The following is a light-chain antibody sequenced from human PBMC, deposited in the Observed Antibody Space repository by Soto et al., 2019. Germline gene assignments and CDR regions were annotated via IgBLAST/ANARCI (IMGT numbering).Light chain of an antibody. CDR1: QSISSY. J-gene: IGKJ2*01. CDR3: QQSYSTPMYT. Sequence: DIQMTQSPSSLSASVGDRVTITCRASQSISSYLSWYQQKPGKAPKLLIYAASSLENRVPSRFSGSGSGTDFALTISSLQPEHFAIYYCQQSYSTPMYTFGQATKLSIK. CDR2: AAS. V-gene: IGKV1-39*01.